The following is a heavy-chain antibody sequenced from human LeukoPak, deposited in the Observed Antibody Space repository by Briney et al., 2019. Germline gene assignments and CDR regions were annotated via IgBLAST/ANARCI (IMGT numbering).Heavy chain of an antibody. CDR3: ARAPSEIGGYYPEYFRH. Sequence: GGSLRLSCAASGFTFSSYWIHWVRQAPGKGLVWVSRIKSDGSTRYADSVKGRFTVSRDNAKNTVSLQMNSLRAEDTGVYYCARAPSEIGGYYPEYFRHWGQGPLVIVSS. V-gene: IGHV3-74*01. D-gene: IGHD3-22*01. CDR2: IKSDGST. CDR1: GFTFSSYW. J-gene: IGHJ1*01.